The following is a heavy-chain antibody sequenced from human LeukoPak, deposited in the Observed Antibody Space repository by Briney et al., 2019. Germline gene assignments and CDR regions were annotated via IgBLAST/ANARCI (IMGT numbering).Heavy chain of an antibody. D-gene: IGHD3-22*01. CDR1: GFTFSTYW. V-gene: IGHV3-74*01. Sequence: GGSLRLSCAASGFTFSTYWMHWVRQAPGKGLVWVSRINSDGSSTSYADSVKGRFTISRDNSKNTLYLQMNSLRAEDTAVYYCARDVSGYLNFDYWGQGTLVTVSS. J-gene: IGHJ4*02. CDR2: INSDGSST. CDR3: ARDVSGYLNFDY.